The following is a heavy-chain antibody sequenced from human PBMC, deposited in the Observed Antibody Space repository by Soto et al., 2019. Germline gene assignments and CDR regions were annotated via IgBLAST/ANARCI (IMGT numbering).Heavy chain of an antibody. Sequence: VGSLRLSCAASGFTFRIYSMHWVRQSPGKGLEWVAVMWYDGTNKYYGESVKGRFTSSRDNSENTLYLQMNSLRVEDTAVYYCARDATFGTKGGSFDIWGHGTLVTVSS. CDR2: MWYDGTNK. CDR3: ARDATFGTKGGSFDI. CDR1: GFTFRIYS. J-gene: IGHJ3*02. D-gene: IGHD3-16*01. V-gene: IGHV3-33*01.